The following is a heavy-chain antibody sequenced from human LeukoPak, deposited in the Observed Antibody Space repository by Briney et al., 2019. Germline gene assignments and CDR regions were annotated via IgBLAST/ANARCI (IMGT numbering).Heavy chain of an antibody. Sequence: SETLSLTCAVYGGSFSGYYWSWIRQPPGKGLEWIGEINHSGSTNYNPSLKSRVTISVDTSKNQFSLKLSSVTAADTAVYYCARGWGSSWYCSWFDPWGQGTLVTVSS. J-gene: IGHJ5*02. D-gene: IGHD6-13*01. CDR3: ARGWGSSWYCSWFDP. V-gene: IGHV4-34*01. CDR2: INHSGST. CDR1: GGSFSGYY.